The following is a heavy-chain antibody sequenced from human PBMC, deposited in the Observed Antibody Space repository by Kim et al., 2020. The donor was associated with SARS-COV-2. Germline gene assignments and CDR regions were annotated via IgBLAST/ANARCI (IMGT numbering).Heavy chain of an antibody. CDR1: GGSISSYY. CDR2: IYYSGST. CDR3: ARDRSAPLDYVWGSYRSCYYYSGMDV. J-gene: IGHJ6*02. D-gene: IGHD3-16*02. Sequence: SETLSLTCTVSGGSISSYYWSWIRQPPGKGLEWIGYIYYSGSTNYNPSLKSRVTISVDTSKNQFSLKLSSVTAADTAVYYCARDRSAPLDYVWGSYRSCYYYSGMDVWGQGTTVTVSS. V-gene: IGHV4-59*13.